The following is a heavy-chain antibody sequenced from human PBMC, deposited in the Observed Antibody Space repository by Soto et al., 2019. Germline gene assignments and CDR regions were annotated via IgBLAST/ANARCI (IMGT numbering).Heavy chain of an antibody. CDR2: INPNGGVT. V-gene: IGHV1-2*04. Sequence: QVQLVQSGAEVRKPGASVTVSCRSSGDSFNDYYIHWVRQAPGQGFEWMGWINPNGGVTKYAQKFQGWGSMTRDTSIRTVYMQRSRLRSDDTAVYYGARERGGATATLDYYYFYMDVWGTGTTVTVSS. D-gene: IGHD5-12*01. J-gene: IGHJ6*03. CDR3: ARERGGATATLDYYYFYMDV. CDR1: GDSFNDYY.